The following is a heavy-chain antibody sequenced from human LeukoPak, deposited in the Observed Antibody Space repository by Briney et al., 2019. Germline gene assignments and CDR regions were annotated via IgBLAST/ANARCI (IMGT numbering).Heavy chain of an antibody. Sequence: NPSQTLSLTCTVSGGSISSGGYYWSWIRQHPGKGLEWIGYIYYSGSTYYNPSLKSRVTISVDTSKNQFSLKLSSVTAADTAVYYCAREKGERFDRTHYYFDYWGQGTLVTVSS. J-gene: IGHJ4*02. V-gene: IGHV4-31*03. CDR1: GGSISSGGYY. CDR2: IYYSGST. CDR3: AREKGERFDRTHYYFDY. D-gene: IGHD3-10*01.